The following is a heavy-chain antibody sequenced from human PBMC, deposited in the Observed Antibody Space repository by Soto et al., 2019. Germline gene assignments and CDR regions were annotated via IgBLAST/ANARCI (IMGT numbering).Heavy chain of an antibody. CDR2: INSDGSTT. J-gene: IGHJ4*02. CDR1: GFTFSTYW. CDR3: ARDNWNSI. D-gene: IGHD1-7*01. V-gene: IGHV3-74*01. Sequence: GGSLRLSCAASGFTFSTYWMHWVRQAPGKGLVWASRINSDGSTTTYADSVKGRFTISRDNAKKTLYLQMNSLRAEDTAVYYCARDNWNSIWGQGTLVTVSS.